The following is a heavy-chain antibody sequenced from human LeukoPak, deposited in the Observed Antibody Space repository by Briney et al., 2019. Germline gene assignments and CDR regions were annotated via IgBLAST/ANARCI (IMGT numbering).Heavy chain of an antibody. Sequence: GASVKVSCKASGYTFTTYAMHWVRQAPGQRLEWMGWINAGNGNTKYSQKFQGRVTITRDTSASTTYMELSSLRSEDTAVYYCARGSSSDWPYDYWGQGTLVTVSS. CDR1: GYTFTTYA. CDR3: ARGSSSDWPYDY. CDR2: INAGNGNT. V-gene: IGHV1-3*01. D-gene: IGHD6-19*01. J-gene: IGHJ4*02.